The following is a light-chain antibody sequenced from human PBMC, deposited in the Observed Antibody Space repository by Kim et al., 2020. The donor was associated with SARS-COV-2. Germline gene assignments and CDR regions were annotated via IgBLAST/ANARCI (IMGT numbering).Light chain of an antibody. CDR2: KIS. CDR1: QSLVHGNGNTY. V-gene: IGKV2-24*01. CDR3: MQATQFPRT. J-gene: IGKJ2*01. Sequence: DIVMTQTPLSSPVTLGQPASISCRSSQSLVHGNGNTYLSWPHQRPGQPPILLIYKISSRFSGVPDRFSGSGAGTYFTLTINRVEAEDVGVYYCMQATQFPRTFGQGTKLEIK.